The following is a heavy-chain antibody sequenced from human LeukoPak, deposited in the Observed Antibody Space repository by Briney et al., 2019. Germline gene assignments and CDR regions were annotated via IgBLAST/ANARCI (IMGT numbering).Heavy chain of an antibody. CDR2: INHSGST. V-gene: IGHV4-34*01. CDR3: ARRGRQYCSGGHCCRTSAFDI. J-gene: IGHJ3*02. Sequence: SETLSLTCAVYGGSFSGYYWNWIRQPPGKGLEWIGEINHSGSTNYNPSLESRVTISVDTSKNQFSLKLSSVTAADTAVYYCARRGRQYCSGGHCCRTSAFDIWGQGTMVTVSS. CDR1: GGSFSGYY. D-gene: IGHD2-15*01.